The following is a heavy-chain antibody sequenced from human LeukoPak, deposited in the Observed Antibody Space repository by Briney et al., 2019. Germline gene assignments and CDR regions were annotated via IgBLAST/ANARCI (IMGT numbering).Heavy chain of an antibody. CDR3: ARDDGGSSYYFDY. D-gene: IGHD1-26*01. Sequence: ASVKVSCKASGYTFTRYYMHWVRQAPGQGLEWMGIIDPSGGSTSYAQKFQGRVTMTRDTSISTAYMELSRLRSDDTAVYYCARDDGGSSYYFDYWGQGTLVTVSS. CDR1: GYTFTRYY. V-gene: IGHV1-46*01. J-gene: IGHJ4*02. CDR2: IDPSGGST.